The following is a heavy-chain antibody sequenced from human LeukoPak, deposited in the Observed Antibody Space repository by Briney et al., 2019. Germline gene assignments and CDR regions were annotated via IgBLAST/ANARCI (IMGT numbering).Heavy chain of an antibody. J-gene: IGHJ4*02. CDR3: ARDSPFRAAAGPVDY. CDR2: ISAYNGNT. D-gene: IGHD6-13*01. V-gene: IGHV1-18*01. CDR1: GYTFTSYG. Sequence: GASVKVSCKASGYTFTSYGISWVRHAPGQGLEWIGWISAYNGNTNYAQKLQGRVTMTTDTSTSTAYMELRSLRSDDTAVCYCARDSPFRAAAGPVDYWGQGTLVTVSS.